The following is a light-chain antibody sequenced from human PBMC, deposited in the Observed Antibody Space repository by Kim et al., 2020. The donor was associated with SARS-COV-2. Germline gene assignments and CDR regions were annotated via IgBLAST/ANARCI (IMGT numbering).Light chain of an antibody. V-gene: IGKV1-5*03. CDR2: EAS. CDR1: QRIGTW. Sequence: DIQMTQSPSSLSASVGDRVTITCRASQRIGTWLAWYQQKPGKVPSLLIYEASNLDSGVPSRFSGSGSGTEFTLTISSLQTDDFATYYCQQYNRSPGLTFGGGTKLEIK. CDR3: QQYNRSPGLT. J-gene: IGKJ4*01.